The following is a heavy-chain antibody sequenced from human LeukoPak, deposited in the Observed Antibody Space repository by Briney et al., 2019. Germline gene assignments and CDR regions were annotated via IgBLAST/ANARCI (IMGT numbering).Heavy chain of an antibody. CDR1: GFTFDDYG. D-gene: IGHD2-8*01. CDR3: ARDKIGVCTD. V-gene: IGHV3-20*01. CDR2: INWNGGST. J-gene: IGHJ4*02. Sequence: PGGSLRLSCAASGFTFDDYGMSWVRQAPGKGLEWVSGINWNGGSTGYADSVKGRFTISRDNAKNSLYLQMSSLRAEDTALYHCARDKIGVCTDWGQGTLVTVSS.